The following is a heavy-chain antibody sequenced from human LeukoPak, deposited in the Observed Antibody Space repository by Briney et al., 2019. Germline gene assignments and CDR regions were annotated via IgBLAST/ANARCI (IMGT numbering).Heavy chain of an antibody. CDR3: ARDREDTAMVTIFGY. J-gene: IGHJ4*02. D-gene: IGHD5-18*01. V-gene: IGHV3-21*01. CDR2: ISSSSSYI. Sequence: GGSLRLSCAASGFTFSSYSMNWVRQAPGKGLEWVSSISSSSSYIYYADSVKGRFTISRDNSKNTLYLQMNSLRAEDTAVYYCARDREDTAMVTIFGYWGQGTLVTVSS. CDR1: GFTFSSYS.